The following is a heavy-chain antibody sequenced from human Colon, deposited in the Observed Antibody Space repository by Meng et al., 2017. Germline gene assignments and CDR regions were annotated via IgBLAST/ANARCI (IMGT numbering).Heavy chain of an antibody. CDR1: NGSINSADYY. CDR3: ARNPVIPDARTFDF. CDR2: IHSSGNT. V-gene: IGHV4-30-4*01. J-gene: IGHJ4*02. Sequence: QVQLQESGPGLVNPSQTLALTRTISNGSINSADYYWNWIRQPPGKGPEWLGYIHSSGNTYYTPSLKSRLAMSLDTSKNQFSLRLTSVTAADTAVYYCARNPVIPDARTFDFWGQGALVTVSS. D-gene: IGHD2-2*01.